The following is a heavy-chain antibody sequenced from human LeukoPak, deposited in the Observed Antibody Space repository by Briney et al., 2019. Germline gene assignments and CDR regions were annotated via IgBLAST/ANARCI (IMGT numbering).Heavy chain of an antibody. D-gene: IGHD6-13*01. V-gene: IGHV4-61*01. CDR3: ARRSSWDVFDY. CDR1: GGSISSSSYY. CDR2: IYYSGST. J-gene: IGHJ4*02. Sequence: SETLSLTCTVSGGSISSSSYYWSWIRQPPGKGLEWIGYIYYSGSTNYNPSLKSRVTISVDTSKNQFSLKLSSVTAADTAVYYCARRSSWDVFDYWGQGTLVTVSS.